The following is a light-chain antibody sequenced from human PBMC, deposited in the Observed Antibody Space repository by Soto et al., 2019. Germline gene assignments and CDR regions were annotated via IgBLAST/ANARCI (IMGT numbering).Light chain of an antibody. Sequence: SYELTQPPSVSVAPGQTADITCGGDNIESKTVHWYQQRPGQAPVLLVFDDTDRPSGIPERFSGSNSGDTATLTISRAEAGDEADYHCHVWDSTNAHYVSGTGNKVTVL. CDR2: DDT. CDR3: HVWDSTNAHYV. V-gene: IGLV3-21*02. J-gene: IGLJ1*01. CDR1: NIESKT.